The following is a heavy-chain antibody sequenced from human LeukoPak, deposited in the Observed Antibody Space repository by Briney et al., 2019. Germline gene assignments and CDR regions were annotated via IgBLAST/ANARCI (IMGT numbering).Heavy chain of an antibody. D-gene: IGHD1-1*01. J-gene: IGHJ4*02. CDR2: IYSSGNT. V-gene: IGHV4-59*08. CDR3: ARRYTASPGERFDY. CDR1: GGSISNYY. Sequence: SETLPLTCTVSGGSISNYYWTWIRQPPGKGLEWIGYIYSSGNTNYNPSLNSRVTISLDASKNQFSLMLRSLTAADTAVYYCARRYTASPGERFDYWGQGSLVTVSS.